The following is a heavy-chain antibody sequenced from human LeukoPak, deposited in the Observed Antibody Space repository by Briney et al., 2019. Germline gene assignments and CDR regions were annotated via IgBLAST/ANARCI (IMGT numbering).Heavy chain of an antibody. V-gene: IGHV4-34*01. J-gene: IGHJ5*02. Sequence: SETLSLTCTVSGGSISSYYWNWIRQPPGKGLEWIGEINHSGSTNYNPSLKSRVTISVDTSKNQFSLKLSSVTAADTAVYYCARGLTPSSYNWFDPWGQGTLVTVSS. D-gene: IGHD2-15*01. CDR3: ARGLTPSSYNWFDP. CDR1: GGSISSYY. CDR2: INHSGST.